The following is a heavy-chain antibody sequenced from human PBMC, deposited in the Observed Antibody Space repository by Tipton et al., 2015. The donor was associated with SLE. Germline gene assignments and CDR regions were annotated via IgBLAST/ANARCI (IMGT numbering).Heavy chain of an antibody. CDR3: ARMGSIVLKRFDP. Sequence: LRLSCTVSGGSISTSSYYWAWIRQPPGKGLECIGNINYSGTTSYNPSLKSRVTMSVDTSQNQFSLTLRSVTAADTAVYYCARMGSIVLKRFDPWGQGTLVTVSS. V-gene: IGHV4-39*07. CDR2: INYSGTT. CDR1: GGSISTSSYY. D-gene: IGHD2-8*01. J-gene: IGHJ5*02.